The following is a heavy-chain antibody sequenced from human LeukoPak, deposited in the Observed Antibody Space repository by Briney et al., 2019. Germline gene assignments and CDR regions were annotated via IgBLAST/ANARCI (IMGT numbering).Heavy chain of an antibody. D-gene: IGHD5-18*01. V-gene: IGHV1-2*02. CDR2: INPNSGGT. Sequence: ASVKVSCKASGYTFTGYYMHWVRQAPGQGLEWMGWINPNSGGTNYAQKFQGRVTMTRDTSISTAYMELSRLRSDDTAVYYCAREVYSYGWNWFDPRGQGTLVTVSS. CDR1: GYTFTGYY. CDR3: AREVYSYGWNWFDP. J-gene: IGHJ5*02.